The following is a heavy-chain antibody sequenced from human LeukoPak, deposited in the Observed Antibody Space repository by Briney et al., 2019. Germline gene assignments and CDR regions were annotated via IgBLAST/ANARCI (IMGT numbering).Heavy chain of an antibody. Sequence: GGSLRLSCAASGFTFSSYWMHWVRQAPGKGLVWVSRINSDGSSTSYADSVKGRFTISRDNAKNTLYLQMNSLRAEDTAVYYCARERDCSSTSSYSWWFDPWGQGTLVTVSS. D-gene: IGHD2-2*01. CDR2: INSDGSST. V-gene: IGHV3-74*01. CDR1: GFTFSSYW. CDR3: ARERDCSSTSSYSWWFDP. J-gene: IGHJ5*02.